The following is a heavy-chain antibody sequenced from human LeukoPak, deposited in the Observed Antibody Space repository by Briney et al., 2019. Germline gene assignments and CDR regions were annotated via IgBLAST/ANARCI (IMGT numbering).Heavy chain of an antibody. CDR1: GFTFSSYA. CDR3: ARDLRDWGFFDY. J-gene: IGHJ4*02. V-gene: IGHV3-30*01. CDR2: ISYDGSNK. D-gene: IGHD3-16*01. Sequence: GGSLRLSCAASGFTFSSYAMHWVRQAPGKGPEWVAVISYDGSNKYYADSVKGRFTISRDNSKNTLYLQMNSLRAEDTAVYYCARDLRDWGFFDYWGQGTLVTVSS.